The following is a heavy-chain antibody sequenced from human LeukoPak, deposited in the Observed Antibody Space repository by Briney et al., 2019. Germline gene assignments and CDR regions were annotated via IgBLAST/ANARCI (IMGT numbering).Heavy chain of an antibody. J-gene: IGHJ4*02. CDR2: ISYDGSNK. Sequence: GGSLRLSCAASGFTYSSYAMHWVRQAPGKGLEWVAVISYDGSNKYYADSVKGRFTISRDNSKNTLYLQMNSLRAEDTAVYYCARDRTGFDYWGQGTLVTVSS. V-gene: IGHV3-30*04. CDR3: ARDRTGFDY. CDR1: GFTYSSYA. D-gene: IGHD3/OR15-3a*01.